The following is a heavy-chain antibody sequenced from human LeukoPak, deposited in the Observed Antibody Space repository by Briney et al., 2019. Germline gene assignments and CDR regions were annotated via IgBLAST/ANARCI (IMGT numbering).Heavy chain of an antibody. V-gene: IGHV4-34*01. J-gene: IGHJ5*02. CDR1: GGSFSGYY. Sequence: PSETLSLTCAVYGGSFSGYYWSWIRQPPGKGLEWIGEINHSGSTNYNPSLKSRVTISVDTSKNQFSLKLSSVTAADTAVYYWARTYYDILTGYYRGSSWFDPWGQGTLVTVSS. CDR3: ARTYYDILTGYYRGSSWFDP. CDR2: INHSGST. D-gene: IGHD3-9*01.